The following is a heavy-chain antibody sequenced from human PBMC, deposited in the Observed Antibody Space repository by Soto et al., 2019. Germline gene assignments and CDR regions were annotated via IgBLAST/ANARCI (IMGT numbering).Heavy chain of an antibody. J-gene: IGHJ4*02. V-gene: IGHV3-74*01. Sequence: EVQLVESGGGLVQPGGSLRLSCAASGFTFRTYWMHWVREVAGKGLEWVSHINPDGSGTSYADSVKGRFTISRDNAKNTLYLQMNNLRAEDTALYHCASPTVGVFDRWGQGNLVTVSS. CDR3: ASPTVGVFDR. CDR1: GFTFRTYW. CDR2: INPDGSGT. D-gene: IGHD3-16*01.